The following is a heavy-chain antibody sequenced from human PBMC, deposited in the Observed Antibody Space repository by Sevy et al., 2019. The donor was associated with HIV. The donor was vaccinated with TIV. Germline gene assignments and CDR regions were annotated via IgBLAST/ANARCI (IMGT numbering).Heavy chain of an antibody. CDR3: ARQSTGGYYYYYYMDV. V-gene: IGHV4-59*08. CDR1: GGSISSYY. Sequence: SETLSLTCTVSGGSISSYYWSWIRQPPGKGLEWIGYIYYSGSTNYNPSPKSRVTISVDTSKNQFSLKLSSVTAADTAVYYCARQSTGGYYYYYYMDVWGKGTTVTVSS. D-gene: IGHD7-27*01. J-gene: IGHJ6*03. CDR2: IYYSGST.